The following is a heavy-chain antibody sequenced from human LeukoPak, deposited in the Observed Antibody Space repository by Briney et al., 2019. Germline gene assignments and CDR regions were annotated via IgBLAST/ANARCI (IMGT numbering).Heavy chain of an antibody. CDR3: AKDSGDAGGYFDY. CDR1: GFTFSSYG. V-gene: IGHV3-30*02. Sequence: GGSLRLSCAASGFTFSSYGMHWVRQAPGKGPEWVAFIRYDGSNKYYADSVKGRFTISRDNSKNTLYLQMNSLRAEDTAVYYCAKDSGDAGGYFDYWGQGTLVTVSS. J-gene: IGHJ4*02. CDR2: IRYDGSNK. D-gene: IGHD7-27*01.